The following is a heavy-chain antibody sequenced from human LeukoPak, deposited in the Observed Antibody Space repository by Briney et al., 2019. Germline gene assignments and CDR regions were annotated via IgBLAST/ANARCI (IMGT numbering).Heavy chain of an antibody. Sequence: PSETLSLTCAVYGGSFSSYYWSWIRQPPGKGLEWIGEINHSGSTNYNPSLKSRVTISVDTSKNQFSLKLSSVTAADTAVYYCARRRIYYGSGSYYYYYYYMDVWGKGTTVTISS. J-gene: IGHJ6*03. V-gene: IGHV4-34*01. CDR2: INHSGST. D-gene: IGHD3-10*01. CDR3: ARRRIYYGSGSYYYYYYYMDV. CDR1: GGSFSSYY.